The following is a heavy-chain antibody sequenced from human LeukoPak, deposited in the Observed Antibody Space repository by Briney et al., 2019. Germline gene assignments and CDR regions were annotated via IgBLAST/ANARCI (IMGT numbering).Heavy chain of an antibody. CDR2: IKTKTDGGTT. CDR1: GFTFSNVW. J-gene: IGHJ4*02. Sequence: GGSLRLSCEASGFTFSNVWMNWVRQAPGKGLEWIGRIKTKTDGGTTEYAAPVKGRFTISRDDSKNTVYMQMNSVKTEDTALYYCVTRVKSTGDYWGQGTLVTVSS. D-gene: IGHD1-1*01. V-gene: IGHV3-15*01. CDR3: VTRVKSTGDY.